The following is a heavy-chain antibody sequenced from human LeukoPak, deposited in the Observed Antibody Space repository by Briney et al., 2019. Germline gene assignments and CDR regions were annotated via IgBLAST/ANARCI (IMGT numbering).Heavy chain of an antibody. V-gene: IGHV4-61*01. Sequence: SETLSLTCTVSGGSVSSSSYYWGWLRQPPGKGLEWIGYIYYSGSTNYNPSLKSRVTISVDTSKNQFSLNLSSVTAADTAVYYCAIRYDSSSSWSEDWGQGTMVTVSS. J-gene: IGHJ3*01. CDR2: IYYSGST. D-gene: IGHD6-13*01. CDR1: GGSVSSSSYY. CDR3: AIRYDSSSSWSED.